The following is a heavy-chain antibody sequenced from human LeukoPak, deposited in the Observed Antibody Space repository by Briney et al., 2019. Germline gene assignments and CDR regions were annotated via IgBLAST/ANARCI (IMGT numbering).Heavy chain of an antibody. Sequence: GGSLRLSCAASGFTFSSHAMSWVRQAPGTGLQWVSIITGSGGDTNYADSVKGRFTISRDNSKNTLYLQLNSLRAEDTAAYYCAKYVRSGGPDYIDYWGQGALVTVSS. CDR1: GFTFSSHA. CDR3: AKYVRSGGPDYIDY. J-gene: IGHJ4*02. V-gene: IGHV3-23*01. CDR2: ITGSGGDT. D-gene: IGHD3-16*01.